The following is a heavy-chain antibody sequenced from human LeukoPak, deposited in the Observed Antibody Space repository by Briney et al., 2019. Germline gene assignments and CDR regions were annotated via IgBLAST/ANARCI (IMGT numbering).Heavy chain of an antibody. D-gene: IGHD1-26*01. J-gene: IGHJ3*01. CDR2: INTDNGNT. Sequence: ASVKVSCKASGYTFTNYAFSWVRQAPGQGLEWMGWINTDNGNTNYAQKLQGRVTMTTDTSTSTAYMELRSLRSDDTAVYYCARVSSGKYWGAFDVWGQGTVVTVSS. V-gene: IGHV1-18*01. CDR3: ARVSSGKYWGAFDV. CDR1: GYTFTNYA.